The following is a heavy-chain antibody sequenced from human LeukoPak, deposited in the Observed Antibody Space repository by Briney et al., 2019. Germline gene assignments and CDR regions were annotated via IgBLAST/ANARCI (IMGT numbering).Heavy chain of an antibody. J-gene: IGHJ3*02. D-gene: IGHD5-24*01. CDR3: ARDRWNAFDI. CDR2: ISYDGSSK. CDR1: GFTFSSYA. V-gene: IGHV3-30-3*01. Sequence: GTSLRLSCTASGFTFSSYAMHWVRQAPGKGLEWVAVISYDGSSKYYTDSVKGRFTISRDNSKNTLYLHMSSLRAEDTAVYYCARDRWNAFDIWGQGTMVTVSS.